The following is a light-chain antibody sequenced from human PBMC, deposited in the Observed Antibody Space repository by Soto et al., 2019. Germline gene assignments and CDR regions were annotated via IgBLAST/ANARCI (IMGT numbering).Light chain of an antibody. CDR3: RAYTSTSIYV. J-gene: IGLJ1*01. CDR2: DVS. Sequence: QSVLNQPPSVSRSPGQSVTISCTGTSSDVGSYSRVSWYQQPPGTAPKLMIYDVSNRPSGVPDRFSGSKSGHTASLTISGLQVEDEADYYSRAYTSTSIYVFGTGNKVTVL. V-gene: IGLV2-18*02. CDR1: SSDVGSYSR.